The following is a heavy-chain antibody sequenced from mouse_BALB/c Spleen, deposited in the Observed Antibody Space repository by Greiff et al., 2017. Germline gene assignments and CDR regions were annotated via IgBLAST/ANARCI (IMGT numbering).Heavy chain of an antibody. CDR3: ARGYRYGDFDY. CDR2: IYPGDGDT. J-gene: IGHJ2*01. D-gene: IGHD2-14*01. V-gene: IGHV1-87*01. Sequence: QVQLKESGAELARPGASVKLSCKASGYTFTSYWMQWVKQRPGQGLEWIGAIYPGDGDTRYTQKFKGKATLTADKSSSTAYMQLSSLASEDSAVYYCARGYRYGDFDYWGQGTTLTVSS. CDR1: GYTFTSYW.